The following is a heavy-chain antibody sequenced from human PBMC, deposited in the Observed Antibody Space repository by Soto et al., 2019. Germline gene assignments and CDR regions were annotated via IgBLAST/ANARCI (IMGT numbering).Heavy chain of an antibody. CDR3: ARFGHPGH. J-gene: IGHJ4*02. D-gene: IGHD3-10*01. V-gene: IGHV1-69*01. CDR1: GGSLRNSV. Sequence: QVQLVQSGAEVKKPGSSVKVSCTASGGSLRNSVISWVRQAPAQRLEWMGGVIPILGTANYAQKFQGRVTMTADEATSTAYMDLSSLSPDDTAVYYCARFGHPGHWGPGTLVIVSS. CDR2: VIPILGTA.